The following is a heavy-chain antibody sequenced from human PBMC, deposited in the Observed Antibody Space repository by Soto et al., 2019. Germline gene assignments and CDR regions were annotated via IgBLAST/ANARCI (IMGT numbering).Heavy chain of an antibody. Sequence: ASLKDSCKASGYTFTRYAMHWVRQAPGQRLEWMGWFNAGNGNTKYSQKFQGRVTITRDTSASTAYMELSSLRSEDTAVYYCARSLTINFDPWGQGTLVTVFS. V-gene: IGHV1-3*01. CDR2: FNAGNGNT. D-gene: IGHD5-12*01. CDR3: ARSLTINFDP. J-gene: IGHJ5*02. CDR1: GYTFTRYA.